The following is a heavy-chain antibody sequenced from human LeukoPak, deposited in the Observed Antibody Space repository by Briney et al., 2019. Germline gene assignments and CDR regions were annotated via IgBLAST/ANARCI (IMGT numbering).Heavy chain of an antibody. CDR3: ARDLAAMDIDY. CDR1: GYTFTSYY. Sequence: GASVKVSCKASGYTFTSYYMHWERQAPGQGLEWMGIINPSGGSTSYAQKFQGRVTMTRDTSTSTVYMELSSLRSEDTAVYYCARDLAAMDIDYWGQGTLVTVSS. CDR2: INPSGGST. D-gene: IGHD5-18*01. V-gene: IGHV1-46*01. J-gene: IGHJ4*02.